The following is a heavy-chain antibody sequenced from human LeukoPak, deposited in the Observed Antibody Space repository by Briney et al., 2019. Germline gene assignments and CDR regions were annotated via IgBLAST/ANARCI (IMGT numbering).Heavy chain of an antibody. CDR1: GYSISSGYY. V-gene: IGHV4-38-2*01. Sequence: SETLSLTCAVSGYSISSGYYCGWIRQPPGKGLEWIGSIYHSGSTYYNPSLKSRVTISVDTSKNQFSLKLSSVTAADTAVYYCAGSRFLEWNDAFDIWGQGTMVTVSS. D-gene: IGHD3-3*01. J-gene: IGHJ3*02. CDR2: IYHSGST. CDR3: AGSRFLEWNDAFDI.